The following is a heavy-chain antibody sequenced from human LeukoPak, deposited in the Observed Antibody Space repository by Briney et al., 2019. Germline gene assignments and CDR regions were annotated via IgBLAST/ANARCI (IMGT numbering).Heavy chain of an antibody. CDR3: ARDGGATSSPSHDTFAI. D-gene: IGHD5-24*01. J-gene: IGHJ3*02. Sequence: SQTLSLTCTVSGGSISSGDYYWSWIRQPPGKGLEWIGYIYYSGSTYYNPSLKSRVTISVDTSKNQFSLKLKSVTAADTAIYYCARDGGATSSPSHDTFAIWGQGTMVAVSS. CDR1: GGSISSGDYY. V-gene: IGHV4-30-4*08. CDR2: IYYSGST.